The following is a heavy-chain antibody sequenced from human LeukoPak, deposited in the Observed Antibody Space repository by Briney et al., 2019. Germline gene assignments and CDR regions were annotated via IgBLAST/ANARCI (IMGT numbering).Heavy chain of an antibody. J-gene: IGHJ4*02. CDR2: IYTSGST. D-gene: IGHD2-15*01. CDR1: GGSISSGSYS. Sequence: SQTLSLTCTVSGGSISSGSYSWSWIRQPAGKGLEWIGRIYTSGSTNYNPSLKSRVTISVDTSKNQFSLKLSSVTAADTAVYYCARESWDCSGGSCYTWIWGQGTLVTVSS. V-gene: IGHV4-61*02. CDR3: ARESWDCSGGSCYTWI.